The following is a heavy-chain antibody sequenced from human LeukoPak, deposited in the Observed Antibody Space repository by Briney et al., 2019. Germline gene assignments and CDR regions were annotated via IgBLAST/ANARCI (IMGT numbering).Heavy chain of an antibody. CDR2: ISSSSSYI. J-gene: IGHJ4*02. CDR3: ARAHNWKYGSFDF. D-gene: IGHD1-7*01. V-gene: IGHV3-21*01. Sequence: PEGSLRLSCAASGFTFSSYSMNWVRQAPGKGLEWVSCISSSSSYIYYADSVKGRFTISRDNAKNSLYLQMNSLRAEDTAVYYCARAHNWKYGSFDFWGQGTLVTVSS. CDR1: GFTFSSYS.